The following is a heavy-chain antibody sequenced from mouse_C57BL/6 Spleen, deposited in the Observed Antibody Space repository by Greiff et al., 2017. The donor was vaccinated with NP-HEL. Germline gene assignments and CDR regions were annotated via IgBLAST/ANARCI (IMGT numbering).Heavy chain of an antibody. V-gene: IGHV1-22*01. CDR3: ARSYDYDGDYYAMDY. D-gene: IGHD2-4*01. CDR2: INPNNGGT. J-gene: IGHJ4*01. Sequence: EVKLQQSGPELVKPGASVKMSCKASGYTFTDYNMHWVKQSHGKSLEWIGYINPNNGGTSYNQKFKGKATLTVNKSSSTAYMELRSLTSEDSAVYYCARSYDYDGDYYAMDYWGQGTSVTVSS. CDR1: GYTFTDYN.